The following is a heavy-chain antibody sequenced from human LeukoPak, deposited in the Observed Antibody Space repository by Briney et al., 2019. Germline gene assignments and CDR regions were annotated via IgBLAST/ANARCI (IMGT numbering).Heavy chain of an antibody. J-gene: IGHJ4*02. CDR3: ARHGGSGSFDF. CDR2: LYHSGST. V-gene: IGHV4-59*08. Sequence: SETLSLTCTVSGGSISSYYWSWIRQPPGKGLEWIGYLYHSGSTDYSPSLKSRVTISVDTSKNQFSLKLRSVTAADTAVYYCARHGGSGSFDFWGQGTLVTVSS. D-gene: IGHD3-3*01. CDR1: GGSISSYY.